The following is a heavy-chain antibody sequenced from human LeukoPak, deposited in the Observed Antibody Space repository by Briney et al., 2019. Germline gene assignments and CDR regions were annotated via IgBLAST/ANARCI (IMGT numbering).Heavy chain of an antibody. CDR1: GFTFSSYG. Sequence: PGRSLRLSCAASGFTFSSYGMSSVRQAPGKGLEWVSAISGSGGSTYYADSVKGRFTISRDNSKNTLYLQMNSLRAEDTAVYYCAKQIAVAGTGDYFDYWGQGTLVTVSS. D-gene: IGHD6-19*01. CDR3: AKQIAVAGTGDYFDY. CDR2: ISGSGGST. J-gene: IGHJ4*02. V-gene: IGHV3-23*01.